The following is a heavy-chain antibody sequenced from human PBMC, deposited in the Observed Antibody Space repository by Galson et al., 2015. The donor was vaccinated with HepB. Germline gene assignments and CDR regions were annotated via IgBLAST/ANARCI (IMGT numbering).Heavy chain of an antibody. Sequence: SVKVSCKVSGYTLTELSMHWVRQAPGKGLEWMGGFDPEDGETIYAQKFQGRVTMTEDTSTDTAYMELSSLRSEDTAVYYCATLGGTTSDAFDIWGQGTMVTVSS. CDR3: ATLGGTTSDAFDI. V-gene: IGHV1-24*01. J-gene: IGHJ3*02. CDR1: GYTLTELS. D-gene: IGHD2/OR15-2a*01. CDR2: FDPEDGET.